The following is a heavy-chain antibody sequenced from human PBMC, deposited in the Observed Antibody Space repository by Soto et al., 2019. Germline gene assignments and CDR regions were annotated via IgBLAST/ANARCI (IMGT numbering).Heavy chain of an antibody. CDR1: LYSLTSYY. V-gene: IGHV1-2*02. D-gene: IGHD2-2*01. Sequence: ASVXVSFKSSLYSLTSYYIHFFLQAPGQGPECISWINPDSGATYSAPKFQGRVTVTSDTSISTASMELSSLRSDDTAVYYCARVKYGNLRQTKYRLETWGPGTLV. J-gene: IGHJ4*02. CDR2: INPDSGAT. CDR3: ARVKYGNLRQTKYRLET.